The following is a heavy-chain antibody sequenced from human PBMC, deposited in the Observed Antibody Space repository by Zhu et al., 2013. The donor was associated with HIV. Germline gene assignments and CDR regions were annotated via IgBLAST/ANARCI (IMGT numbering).Heavy chain of an antibody. CDR1: GGTFSSYA. CDR2: IIPIFGTA. Sequence: QVQLVQSGAEVKKPGSSVKVSCKASGGTFSSYAISWVRQAPGQGLEWMGGIIPIFGTANYAQKFQGRVTITADESTSTAYMELSSLRSEDTAVYYCARDDYSKVGAYYSYYGMDVWGQGTTGHRLL. V-gene: IGHV1-69*01. D-gene: IGHD4-4*01. CDR3: ARDDYSKVGAYYSYYGMDV. J-gene: IGHJ6*02.